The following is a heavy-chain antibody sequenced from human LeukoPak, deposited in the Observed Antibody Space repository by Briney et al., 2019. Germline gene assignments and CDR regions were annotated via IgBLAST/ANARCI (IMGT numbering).Heavy chain of an antibody. J-gene: IGHJ6*02. CDR3: AKGVYPNYYYGMDV. V-gene: IGHV3-23*01. CDR2: ISGRGDST. Sequence: QTGGSLRLSCAASGFTFSSYAMSWVRQAPGKGLEWVSAISGRGDSTYYADSVKGRFTISRDSSKNTLYLQMNSPRAEDTAVYYCAKGVYPNYYYGMDVWGQGTTVTVSS. CDR1: GFTFSSYA. D-gene: IGHD5/OR15-5a*01.